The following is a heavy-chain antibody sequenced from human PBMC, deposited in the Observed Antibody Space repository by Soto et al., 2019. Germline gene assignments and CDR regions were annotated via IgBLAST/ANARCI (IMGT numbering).Heavy chain of an antibody. CDR2: IIPIFGTA. Sequence: QVQLVQSGAEVKKPGSSVKVSCKASGGTFSSYAISWVRQAPGQGLEWMGGIIPIFGTANYAQKFQGRVTXXAXEXXSTAYMELSSLRSEDTAVYYCARDQLTGTTTTFDYWGQGTLVTVSS. D-gene: IGHD1-20*01. CDR3: ARDQLTGTTTTFDY. CDR1: GGTFSSYA. J-gene: IGHJ4*02. V-gene: IGHV1-69*12.